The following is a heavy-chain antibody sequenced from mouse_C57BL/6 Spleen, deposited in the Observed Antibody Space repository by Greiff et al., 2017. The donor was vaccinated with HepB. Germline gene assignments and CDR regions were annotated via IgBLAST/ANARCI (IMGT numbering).Heavy chain of an antibody. V-gene: IGHV1-39*01. CDR2: INPNYGTT. CDR1: GYSFTDYN. Sequence: EVQLQQSGPELVKPGASVKISCKASGYSFTDYNMNWVKQSNGTSLEWIGVINPNYGTTSYNQKFKGKATLTVDQSSSTAYMQLNSLTSEDSAVYYCASSLYYDGSSYLDYWGQGTTLTVSS. J-gene: IGHJ2*01. CDR3: ASSLYYDGSSYLDY. D-gene: IGHD1-1*01.